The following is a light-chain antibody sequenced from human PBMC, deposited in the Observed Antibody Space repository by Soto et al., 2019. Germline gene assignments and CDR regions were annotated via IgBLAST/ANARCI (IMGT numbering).Light chain of an antibody. V-gene: IGKV1-8*01. CDR2: AAS. Sequence: QMTQSPSTLSGSVGDGVTITCRASQGISSYLAWYQQKPGKAPKLLIYAASTLQSGVPSRFSGSGSGTDFTLTISCLQSEDFATYYCQQYYSYPRTFGQGTKVAIK. CDR3: QQYYSYPRT. CDR1: QGISSY. J-gene: IGKJ1*01.